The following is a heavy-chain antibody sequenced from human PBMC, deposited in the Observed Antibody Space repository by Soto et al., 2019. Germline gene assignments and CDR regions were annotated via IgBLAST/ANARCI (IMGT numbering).Heavy chain of an antibody. CDR3: ALLYWAASGTRYYFDY. CDR2: IYWDDDK. V-gene: IGHV2-5*02. J-gene: IGHJ4*02. D-gene: IGHD6-13*01. CDR1: GFSFSTSAVG. Sequence: QITLTESGPTLVKPTQTLTLTCTFSGFSFSTSAVGVGWIRQPPGKALEWLALIYWDDDKRYSPFLKSRLTIXXDTSTNQVVLTMTNMDPVDTGTYYCALLYWAASGTRYYFDYWGQGTLVTVSS.